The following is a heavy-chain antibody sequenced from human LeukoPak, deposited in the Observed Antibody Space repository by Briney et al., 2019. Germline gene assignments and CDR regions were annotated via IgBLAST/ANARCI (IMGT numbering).Heavy chain of an antibody. J-gene: IGHJ4*02. CDR1: GFTFRSYA. V-gene: IGHV3-30*10. CDR3: VLFNYRGNSGDF. D-gene: IGHD4-23*01. CDR2: ISFNENDK. Sequence: GGSLRLSCEAAGFTFRSYAMHWVRQAPDKGLEWIAVISFNENDKYYTDPVKGRFTLSRDNSKNSVLLQMNGLRPEDTAVYYCVLFNYRGNSGDFWGQGTLVTVSS.